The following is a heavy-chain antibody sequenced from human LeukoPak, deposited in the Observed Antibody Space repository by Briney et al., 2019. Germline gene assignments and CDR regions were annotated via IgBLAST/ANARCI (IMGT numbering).Heavy chain of an antibody. CDR3: AREERSGYRYGYDY. J-gene: IGHJ4*02. V-gene: IGHV3-30*04. CDR2: ISYDGSNK. Sequence: GGSLRLSCAASGFTFSSYAMHWVRQAPGKGLEWVAVISYDGSNKYYADSVKGRFTISRDNSKNTLCLQMNSLRAEDTAVYYCAREERSGYRYGYDYWGQGTLVTVSS. D-gene: IGHD5-18*01. CDR1: GFTFSSYA.